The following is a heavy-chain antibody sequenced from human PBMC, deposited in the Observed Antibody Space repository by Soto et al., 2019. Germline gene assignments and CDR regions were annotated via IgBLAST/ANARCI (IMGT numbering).Heavy chain of an antibody. CDR2: INPSGGST. J-gene: IGHJ1*01. V-gene: IGHV1-46*01. Sequence: GASVKVSCKASGYTFTSYYMHWVRQAPGQGLEWMGIINPSGGSTSYAQKFQGRVTMTRDTSTSTVYMELSSLRSEDTAVYYCARDGLNDSSGYYFPYFQHWGQGTLVTVSS. CDR1: GYTFTSYY. CDR3: ARDGLNDSSGYYFPYFQH. D-gene: IGHD3-22*01.